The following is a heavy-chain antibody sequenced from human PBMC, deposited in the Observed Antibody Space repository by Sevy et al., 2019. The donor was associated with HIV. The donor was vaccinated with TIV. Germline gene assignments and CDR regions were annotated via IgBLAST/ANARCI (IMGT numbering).Heavy chain of an antibody. D-gene: IGHD2-2*01. CDR2: IYYNGNS. CDR3: ARDSCTSPSCQHWGYYALDV. Sequence: SETLSLTYTVSGGSISSDGYYWSWIRQHPGKGLEWIGYIYYNGNSDYNPSLKSRVAISVDTSKNQFSLRLSSVTAADTAVYYCARDSCTSPSCQHWGYYALDVWGQGTTVTVSS. CDR1: GGSISSDGYY. V-gene: IGHV4-31*03. J-gene: IGHJ6*02.